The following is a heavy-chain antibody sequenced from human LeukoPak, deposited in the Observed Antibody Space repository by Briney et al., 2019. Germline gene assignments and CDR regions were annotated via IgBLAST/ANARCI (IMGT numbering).Heavy chain of an antibody. V-gene: IGHV1-46*01. CDR2: INPSGGST. J-gene: IGHJ4*02. CDR1: GYTFTSYY. CDR3: ARSYCTNGVCPWYFDY. Sequence: ASVKVSCKASGYTFTSYYMHWVRQAPGQGLEWTGIINPSGGSTSYAQKFQGRVTMTRDTSTSTVYMELSSLRSEDTAVYYCARSYCTNGVCPWYFDYWGQGTLVTVSS. D-gene: IGHD2-8*01.